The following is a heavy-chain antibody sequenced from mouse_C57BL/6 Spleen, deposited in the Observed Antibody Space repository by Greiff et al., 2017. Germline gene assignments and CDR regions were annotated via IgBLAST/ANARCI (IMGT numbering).Heavy chain of an antibody. V-gene: IGHV1-64*01. CDR2: IHPNSGST. CDR1: GYTFTSYW. D-gene: IGHD1-1*01. Sequence: QVQLQQPGAELVKPGASVKLSCKASGYTFTSYWMHWVKQRPGQGLEWIGMIHPNSGSTNYNEKFKSKATLTVDKSSRTAYMQLSSLTSEDSAVYYCARSCYYYGSSYWYFDVWGTGTTVTVSS. CDR3: ARSCYYYGSSYWYFDV. J-gene: IGHJ1*03.